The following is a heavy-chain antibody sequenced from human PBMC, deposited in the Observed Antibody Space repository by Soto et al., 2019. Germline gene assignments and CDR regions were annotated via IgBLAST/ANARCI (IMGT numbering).Heavy chain of an antibody. CDR1: GFTFTNYA. CDR3: ARARPWPNGFDP. J-gene: IGHJ5*02. CDR2: ISGSGDTK. Sequence: EVQLLESGGGLVQPGGSLRLSCAASGFTFTNYAMTWVRQAPGKGLEWVSAISGSGDTKYYADSVKGRFTISRDNSKYTLYLQMNSLRAEDTALYSCARARPWPNGFDPWGQGTLVTVSS. D-gene: IGHD5-12*01. V-gene: IGHV3-23*01.